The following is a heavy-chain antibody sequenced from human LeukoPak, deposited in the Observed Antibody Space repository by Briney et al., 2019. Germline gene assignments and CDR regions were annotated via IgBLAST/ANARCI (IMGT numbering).Heavy chain of an antibody. V-gene: IGHV3-74*01. CDR3: AKDRTGTTGRDWLDP. CDR1: GFTFSDTW. J-gene: IGHJ5*02. CDR2: IRSDGSDA. D-gene: IGHD1-1*01. Sequence: QPGGSLRLSCAASGFTFSDTWMHWVRQAPGKGLVWVSRIRSDGSDARYAESVKGRFTISRDNAKNTLYLQMNSLRAEDTAVYFCAKDRTGTTGRDWLDPWGQGTLVTVSS.